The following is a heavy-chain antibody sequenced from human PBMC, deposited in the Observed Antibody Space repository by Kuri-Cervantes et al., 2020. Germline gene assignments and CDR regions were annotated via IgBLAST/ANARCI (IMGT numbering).Heavy chain of an antibody. Sequence: SLKISCAASGFTFDDYAMHWVRQAPGKGLEWVSGISWNSGSIGYADSVKGRFTISRDNSKNTLYLQMNSLRAEDTAVYYCARDHIVVATYWYFDLWGRGTLVTVSS. CDR1: GFTFDDYA. D-gene: IGHD2-21*01. CDR3: ARDHIVVATYWYFDL. V-gene: IGHV3-9*01. J-gene: IGHJ2*01. CDR2: ISWNSGSI.